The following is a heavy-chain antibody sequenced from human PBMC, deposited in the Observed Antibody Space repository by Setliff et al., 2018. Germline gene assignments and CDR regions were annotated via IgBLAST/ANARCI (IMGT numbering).Heavy chain of an antibody. CDR3: AGFAVPAAIQDDAFDI. CDR1: ASTFSNYW. V-gene: IGHV5-51*01. Sequence: GESLKISCKDSASTFSNYWIVWVRQMPGEGLEWMGMIYPNDSDTRYSPSFQGQVTISADKSLSTAYLQWSSLKASDTAMCYCAGFAVPAAIQDDAFDIWGQGTMVTVSS. J-gene: IGHJ3*02. CDR2: IYPNDSDT. D-gene: IGHD2-2*01.